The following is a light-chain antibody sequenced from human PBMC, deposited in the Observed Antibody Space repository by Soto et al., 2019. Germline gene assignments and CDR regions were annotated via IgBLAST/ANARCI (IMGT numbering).Light chain of an antibody. CDR2: KVS. V-gene: IGKV2-30*02. CDR1: QSLVHSDGIFY. J-gene: IGKJ2*01. CDR3: MQGSHWPYP. Sequence: DVVLTQSPLSLPVTLGQPASISCRSSQSLVHSDGIFYLNWFQQRPGQSPRRLIYKVSNRDYGVPDRFIGRGSGTDFTLEISRVEAEDVGVYYCMQGSHWPYPFGQGTKLEIK.